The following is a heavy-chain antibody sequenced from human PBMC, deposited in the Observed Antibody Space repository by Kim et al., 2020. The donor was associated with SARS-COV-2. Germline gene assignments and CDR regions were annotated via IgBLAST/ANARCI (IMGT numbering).Heavy chain of an antibody. D-gene: IGHD5-12*01. CDR3: AGVPRGYSGYFDY. Sequence: NPALKSRVHISVDTSKNQFSLKLSSVPAADTAVYYCAGVPRGYSGYFDYWGQGTLVTVSS. J-gene: IGHJ4*02. V-gene: IGHV4-59*01.